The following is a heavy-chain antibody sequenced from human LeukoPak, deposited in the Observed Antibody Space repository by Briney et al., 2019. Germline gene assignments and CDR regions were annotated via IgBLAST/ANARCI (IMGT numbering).Heavy chain of an antibody. CDR3: ARGRITMVRGVLTMDV. V-gene: IGHV3-74*01. CDR2: INSDGSST. J-gene: IGHJ6*04. CDR1: GFTFSSYW. Sequence: GGSLRLSCAASGFTFSSYWMHWVRQAPGKGLVWVSRINSDGSSTSYADSVKGRFTISRDNAKNTLYLQMNSLRAEDTAVYYCARGRITMVRGVLTMDVWGKGTTVTISS. D-gene: IGHD3-10*01.